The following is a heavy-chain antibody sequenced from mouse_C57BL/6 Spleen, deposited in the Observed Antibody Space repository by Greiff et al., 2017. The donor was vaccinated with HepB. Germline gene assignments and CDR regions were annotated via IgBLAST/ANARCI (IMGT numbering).Heavy chain of an antibody. Sequence: VQLQQSGPELVKPGASVKISCKASGYSFTGYYMNWVKQSPEKSLEWIGEINPSTGGTTYNQKFKAKATLTVDKSSSTAYMQLKSLTSEDSAVYYCARRTVVAYWYFDVWGTGTTVTVSS. CDR2: INPSTGGT. CDR1: GYSFTGYY. D-gene: IGHD1-1*01. J-gene: IGHJ1*03. CDR3: ARRTVVAYWYFDV. V-gene: IGHV1-42*01.